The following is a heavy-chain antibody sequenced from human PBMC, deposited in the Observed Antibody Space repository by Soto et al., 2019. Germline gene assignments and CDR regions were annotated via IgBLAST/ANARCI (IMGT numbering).Heavy chain of an antibody. CDR1: GFSFSVSA. J-gene: IGHJ4*02. D-gene: IGHD6-19*01. V-gene: IGHV3-73*01. CDR2: IRSKANSYAT. CDR3: TSVAALSRGEY. Sequence: EVQLVESGGGLVQPGGSLKLSCATSGFSFSVSAMHWVRQASGKGLEWVGRIRSKANSYATTYGASVKDRFTSSRDDSKNTAYLQMNSLKTEDTAVYYCTSVAALSRGEYWGQGTLVTVSS.